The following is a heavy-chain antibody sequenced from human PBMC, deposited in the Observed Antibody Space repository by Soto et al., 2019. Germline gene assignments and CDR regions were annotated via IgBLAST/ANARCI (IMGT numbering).Heavy chain of an antibody. V-gene: IGHV5-51*01. Sequence: PGESLKISCKGSGYIFTTYWIGWVRQRPGKGLEWMGLIYPGDSDTRYSPSFQGQVTISADKSTSTAYLQWSSLKASDTAVYYCTGAYYDIDGYILDPWGQGTSVTVSS. CDR2: IYPGDSDT. D-gene: IGHD3-22*01. J-gene: IGHJ5*02. CDR3: TGAYYDIDGYILDP. CDR1: GYIFTTYW.